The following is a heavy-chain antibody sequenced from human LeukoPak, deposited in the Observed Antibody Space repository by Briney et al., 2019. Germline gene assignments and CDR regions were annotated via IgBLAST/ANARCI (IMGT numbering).Heavy chain of an antibody. CDR2: IWYDGFNK. Sequence: PGGSLRLSCAASGFTFSSYVMHWVRQAPGKGLEWVAVIWYDGFNKYYADSVKGRFTISRGNSKNTLYLQMNSLRAEDTAVYYCARDLGNWGWSDFWGQGTLVTVSS. CDR3: ARDLGNWGWSDF. J-gene: IGHJ4*02. V-gene: IGHV3-33*01. D-gene: IGHD7-27*01. CDR1: GFTFSSYV.